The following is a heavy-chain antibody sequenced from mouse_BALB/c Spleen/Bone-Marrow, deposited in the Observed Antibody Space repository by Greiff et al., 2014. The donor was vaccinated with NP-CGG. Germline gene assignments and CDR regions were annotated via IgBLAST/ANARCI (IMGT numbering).Heavy chain of an antibody. D-gene: IGHD2-4*01. V-gene: IGHV1S81*02. Sequence: QVHVKQSGAELVKPGASVKLSCKASGYTFTSYWMHWVKQRPGQGLEWIGEINPSNGRTNYNEKFKSKATLTVDKSSSTAYMQLSSLTSEDSAVYYCARDYDYWYFDVWGAGTTVTVSS. CDR2: INPSNGRT. J-gene: IGHJ1*01. CDR3: ARDYDYWYFDV. CDR1: GYTFTSYW.